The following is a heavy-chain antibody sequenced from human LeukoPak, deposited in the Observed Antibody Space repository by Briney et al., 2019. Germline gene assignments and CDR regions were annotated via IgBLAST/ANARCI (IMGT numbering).Heavy chain of an antibody. J-gene: IGHJ4*02. CDR2: ISYDGSNK. CDR1: GFTFSSYG. V-gene: IGHV3-30*18. Sequence: PGGSLRLSCAASGFTFSSYGMHWVRQAPGKGLEWVAVISYDGSNKYYADSVKGRFTISRDNSKNTLYLQMNSLRAEDTAVYYCAEGGTMVRGVGKIDYWGQGTLVTVSS. CDR3: AEGGTMVRGVGKIDY. D-gene: IGHD3-10*01.